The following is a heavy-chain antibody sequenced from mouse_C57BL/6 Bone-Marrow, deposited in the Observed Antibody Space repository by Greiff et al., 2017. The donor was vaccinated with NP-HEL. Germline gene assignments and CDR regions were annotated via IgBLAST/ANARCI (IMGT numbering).Heavy chain of an antibody. CDR3: TRSDYHYGYPWFAY. CDR2: IDPETGGT. J-gene: IGHJ3*01. Sequence: QVQLQQSGAELVRPGASVTLSCKDSGYTFTDYEMHWVKQTPVHGLEWIGAIDPETGGTAYNQKFKGKAILTADKSSSTAYMELRSLTSEDSAVYYCTRSDYHYGYPWFAYWGQGTLVTVSA. V-gene: IGHV1-15*01. D-gene: IGHD2-2*01. CDR1: GYTFTDYE.